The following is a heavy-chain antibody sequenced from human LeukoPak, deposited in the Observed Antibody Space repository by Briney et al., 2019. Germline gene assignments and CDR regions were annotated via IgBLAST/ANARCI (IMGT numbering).Heavy chain of an antibody. CDR1: GLTFSSSH. V-gene: IGHV3-21*01. CDR3: ARSPGGWYHDY. J-gene: IGHJ4*02. CDR2: ISSSSSRI. D-gene: IGHD6-19*01. Sequence: GGSLRPSCVASGLTFSSSHMSWVRQAPGKGLEWVSSISSSSSRIFDADSLKGRFTTSRDNAKNSLYLQMNSLRAEDTAVYYCARSPGGWYHDYWGQGTLVTVSS.